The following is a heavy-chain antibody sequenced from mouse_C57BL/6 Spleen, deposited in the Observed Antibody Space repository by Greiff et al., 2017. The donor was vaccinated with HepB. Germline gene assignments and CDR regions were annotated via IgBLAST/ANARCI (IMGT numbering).Heavy chain of an antibody. CDR2: IYPGSGSI. D-gene: IGHD1-1*01. V-gene: IGHV1-62-2*01. Sequence: VQLQESGAELVKPGASVKLSCKASGYTFTEYTIHWVKQRSGQGLEWIGWIYPGSGSIKYNEKFKDKATLTADKSSSTVYMELSRLTSEDSAVYFCARQRKTVVAMDYWGQGTSVTVSS. CDR1: GYTFTEYT. J-gene: IGHJ4*01. CDR3: ARQRKTVVAMDY.